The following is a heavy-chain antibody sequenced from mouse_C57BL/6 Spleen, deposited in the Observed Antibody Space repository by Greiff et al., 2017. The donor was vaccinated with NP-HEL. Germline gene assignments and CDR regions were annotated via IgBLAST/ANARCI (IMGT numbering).Heavy chain of an antibody. J-gene: IGHJ4*01. CDR1: GYTFTSYG. CDR2: IYPRSGNT. CDR3: AREGGQLRPDYYAMDY. D-gene: IGHD3-2*02. Sequence: QVQLQQSGAELARPGASVKLSCKASGYTFTSYGISWVKQRTGQGLEWIGEIYPRSGNTYYNEKFKGKDTLTADNSSSTKYMELRSLTSEDSAVYFCAREGGQLRPDYYAMDYWGQGTSVTVSS. V-gene: IGHV1-81*01.